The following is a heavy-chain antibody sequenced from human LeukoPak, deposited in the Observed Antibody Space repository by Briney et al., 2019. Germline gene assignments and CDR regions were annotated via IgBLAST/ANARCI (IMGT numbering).Heavy chain of an antibody. D-gene: IGHD3-22*01. V-gene: IGHV3-7*01. J-gene: IGHJ6*02. CDR2: IKQDGSEK. CDR3: ARLIVVVITTRPYGMDV. CDR1: GFTFSSYW. Sequence: PRGSLRLSCAASGFTFSSYWMSWVRQAPGKGLEWVANIKQDGSEKYYVDSVKGRFTISRDNAKNSLYLQMNSLRAEDTAVYYCARLIVVVITTRPYGMDVWGQGTTVTVSS.